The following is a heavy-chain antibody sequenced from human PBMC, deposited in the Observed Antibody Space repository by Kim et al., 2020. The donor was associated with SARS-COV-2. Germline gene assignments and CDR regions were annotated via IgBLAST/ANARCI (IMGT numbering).Heavy chain of an antibody. Sequence: ASVKVSCKASGYTFTSNAITWVRQAPGQGLEWIGWIRPSSGDTNYGQSLQGRVTMTSDTSTNTVYMEVRSLTSADTAAYYCARSVYSISDFGSGFTPNW. D-gene: IGHD3-3*01. V-gene: IGHV1-18*04. J-gene: IGHJ5*01. CDR3: ARSVYSISDFGSGFTPNW. CDR1: GYTFTSNA. CDR2: IRPSSGDT.